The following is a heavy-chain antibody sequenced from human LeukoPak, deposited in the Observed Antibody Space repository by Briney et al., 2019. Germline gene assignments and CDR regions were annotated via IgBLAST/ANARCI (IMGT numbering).Heavy chain of an antibody. CDR2: ISWSGTTT. Sequence: PGGSLRLSCVVSGFRFDDYGMHWVRQAPGKGLEGVSGISWSGTTTGYADSVKGRFTISRDSDKNSLYLQMDSLRVEDTALYYCAKDESTGGFAPGYFYGMGVWGQGTTVTVSS. CDR3: AKDESTGGFAPGYFYGMGV. J-gene: IGHJ6*02. D-gene: IGHD3-16*01. CDR1: GFRFDDYG. V-gene: IGHV3-9*01.